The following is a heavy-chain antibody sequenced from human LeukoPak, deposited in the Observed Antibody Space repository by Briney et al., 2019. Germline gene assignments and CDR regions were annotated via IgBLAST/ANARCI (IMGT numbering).Heavy chain of an antibody. Sequence: GGTLRLSCRASGFVFCDYYMNWIRQAPGKGLECLSYISSGTINHSNYADSVKGRFTISRDNARNSLYLQMNSLRGEDTAVYYCARTQLDLDGFDIWGQGTTVTVSS. V-gene: IGHV3-11*06. CDR1: GFVFCDYY. CDR2: ISSGTINHS. D-gene: IGHD1-1*01. CDR3: ARTQLDLDGFDI. J-gene: IGHJ3*02.